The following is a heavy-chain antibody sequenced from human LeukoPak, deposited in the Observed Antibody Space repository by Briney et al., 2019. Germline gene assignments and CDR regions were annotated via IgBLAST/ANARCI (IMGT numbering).Heavy chain of an antibody. V-gene: IGHV4-59*01. Sequence: SETLSLTCTVSGGSISSYYWSWIRQPPGKGLEWIGYIYYSGSTNYNPSLKSRVAISVDTSKNQFSLKLSSVTAADTAVYYCARVGTYGSGSYLSWLDYWGQGTLVTVSS. CDR1: GGSISSYY. D-gene: IGHD3-10*01. CDR3: ARVGTYGSGSYLSWLDY. CDR2: IYYSGST. J-gene: IGHJ4*02.